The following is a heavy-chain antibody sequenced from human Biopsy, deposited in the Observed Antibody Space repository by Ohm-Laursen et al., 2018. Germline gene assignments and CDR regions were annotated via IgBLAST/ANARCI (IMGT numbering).Heavy chain of an antibody. J-gene: IGHJ3*02. CDR3: ARDIYYITNWRAFDM. D-gene: IGHD1-1*01. Sequence: GSLRLSCSASGVTLSGYKMNWVRQAPGKGLEWVSSISGSSTYIYYADSVKGRFTISRDNAKNSLSLQMNSLGVEDSAVYYCARDIYYITNWRAFDMWGQGTMVTVAS. CDR2: ISGSSTYI. V-gene: IGHV3-21*01. CDR1: GVTLSGYK.